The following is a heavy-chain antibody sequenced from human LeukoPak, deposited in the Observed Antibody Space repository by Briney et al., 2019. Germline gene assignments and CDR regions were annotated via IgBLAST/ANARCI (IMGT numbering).Heavy chain of an antibody. CDR3: ARKSNPARPSYMDV. Sequence: GGSLRLSCAASGFTFSSYSMNWVRQAPGKGLEWVSYISSSSSTIYYADSVKGRFTISRDNAKNSLYLQMNSLRAEDTAVYYCARKSNPARPSYMDVWGKGTTVTVSS. V-gene: IGHV3-48*04. J-gene: IGHJ6*03. CDR1: GFTFSSYS. CDR2: ISSSSSTI.